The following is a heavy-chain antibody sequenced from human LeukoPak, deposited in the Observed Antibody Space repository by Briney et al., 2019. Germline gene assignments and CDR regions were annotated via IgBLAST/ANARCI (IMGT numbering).Heavy chain of an antibody. CDR1: GFTFSTYW. J-gene: IGHJ6*03. Sequence: AGGSLRLSCRTSGFTFSTYWMHWVRQAPGKGLVWVSRITTDGSSTSYAGSVKGRFTISRDNAKNTLYLQMNRLRVEDTAVYYCARAGYFDFWSGYAKDYYYYMDVWGKGTTVTVSS. CDR3: ARAGYFDFWSGYAKDYYYYMDV. CDR2: ITTDGSST. D-gene: IGHD3-3*01. V-gene: IGHV3-74*01.